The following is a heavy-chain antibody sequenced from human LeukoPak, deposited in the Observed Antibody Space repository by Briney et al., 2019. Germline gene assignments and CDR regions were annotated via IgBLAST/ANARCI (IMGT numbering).Heavy chain of an antibody. Sequence: GGSLRLSCAASGFTFYDYNMHGVRHAPGKGLEWVSLISWDGGSTYYADSVKGRFTLSTDNSKNSLYLQMNSLRAEDTAVYYCAKEESIWFGELLRPDAFDIWGQGTMVTVSS. CDR3: AKEESIWFGELLRPDAFDI. J-gene: IGHJ3*02. D-gene: IGHD3-10*01. CDR2: ISWDGGST. V-gene: IGHV3-43*01. CDR1: GFTFYDYN.